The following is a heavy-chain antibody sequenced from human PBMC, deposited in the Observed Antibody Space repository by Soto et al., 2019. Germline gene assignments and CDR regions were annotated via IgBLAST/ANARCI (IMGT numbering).Heavy chain of an antibody. J-gene: IGHJ3*02. CDR2: IGTAGDT. D-gene: IGHD3-10*01. Sequence: EVQLVESGGGLVQPGGSLRLSCAASGFTFSSYDMHWVRQATGKGLEWVSAIGTAGDTYYPGSVKGRLTTSRENAKTPLYFQMNSLRAEDTAVYYCAREHASRITMVRGVIRGAFDIWGQGTMVTVTS. CDR1: GFTFSSYD. CDR3: AREHASRITMVRGVIRGAFDI. V-gene: IGHV3-13*01.